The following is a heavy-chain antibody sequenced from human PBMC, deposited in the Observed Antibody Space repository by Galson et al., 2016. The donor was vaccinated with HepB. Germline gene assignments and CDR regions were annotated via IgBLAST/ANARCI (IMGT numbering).Heavy chain of an antibody. D-gene: IGHD1-14*01. CDR3: AKEGATYNQDSNNGSFDI. J-gene: IGHJ2*01. V-gene: IGHV3-23*01. Sequence: SLRLSCAASGFTFSSYAMSWVRQSPGKGLEWVSTISGRSGNTYYTDSVKGRFTISRDKSKNTLYLQMHSLRAEDTAVYYCAKEGATYNQDSNNGSFDIWGRGTLVTVSS. CDR1: GFTFSSYA. CDR2: ISGRSGNT.